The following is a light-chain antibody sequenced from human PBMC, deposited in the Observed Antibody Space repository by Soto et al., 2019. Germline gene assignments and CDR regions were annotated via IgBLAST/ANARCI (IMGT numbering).Light chain of an antibody. J-gene: IGKJ1*01. Sequence: AIQLTQSPSSLSASVGDRVTITCGASQGIRSALGWYQQKPGKVPKLLIYAASTLQSGVPSRFSGSGFGTDFPLTINSLQHEDFATYDCLLEYAYFWAFGQGTKVDIK. CDR2: AAS. V-gene: IGKV1-6*01. CDR3: LLEYAYFWA. CDR1: QGIRSA.